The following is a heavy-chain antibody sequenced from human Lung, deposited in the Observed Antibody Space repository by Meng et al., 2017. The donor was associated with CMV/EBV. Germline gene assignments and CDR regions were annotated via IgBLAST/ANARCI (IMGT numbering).Heavy chain of an antibody. CDR3: STSCSQWGYYYYYGMDV. J-gene: IGHJ6*02. V-gene: IGHV1-46*01. CDR2: INPSGGST. CDR1: GYTFTSYY. Sequence: SVXVSXXASGYTFTSYYMHWVRQAPGQGLEWMGIINPSGGSTSYAQKFQGRVTMTRDTSTSTVYMELSSLRSEDTAVYYCSTSCSQWGYYYYYGMDVWGQGTTVXVSS. D-gene: IGHD2-2*01.